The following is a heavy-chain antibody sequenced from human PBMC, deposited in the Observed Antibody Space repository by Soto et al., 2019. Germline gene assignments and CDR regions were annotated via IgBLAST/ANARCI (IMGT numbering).Heavy chain of an antibody. V-gene: IGHV3-30-3*01. D-gene: IGHD3-3*01. CDR1: GFTFSSYA. CDR2: ISYDGSNK. J-gene: IGHJ4*02. Sequence: QVQLVESGGGVVQPGRSLRLSCAASGFTFSSYAMHWVRQASGKGLEWVAVISYDGSNKYYADSVKGRFTISRDNSKNTLYLQMNSLRAEDTAVYYCARGGPYDFWSGYPVWGQGTLVTVSS. CDR3: ARGGPYDFWSGYPV.